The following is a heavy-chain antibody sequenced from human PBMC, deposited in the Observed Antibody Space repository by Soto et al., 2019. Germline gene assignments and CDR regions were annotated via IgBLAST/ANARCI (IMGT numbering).Heavy chain of an antibody. Sequence: QVQLQESGPGLVKPSQTLSLTCTVSGGSINSGGYCWSWIRQHPGKGLDWIGCISYGGSTSYNPSLKSRVTISVDTSKNQFSLKLTSGPAAETAVYYFSGGIRVWGQGALITVSS. D-gene: IGHD3-16*01. V-gene: IGHV4-31*03. J-gene: IGHJ1*01. CDR3: SGGIRV. CDR1: GGSINSGGYC. CDR2: ISYGGST.